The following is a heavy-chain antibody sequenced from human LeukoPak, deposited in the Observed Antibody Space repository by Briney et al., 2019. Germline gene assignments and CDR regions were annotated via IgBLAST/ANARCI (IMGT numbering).Heavy chain of an antibody. CDR3: ARRARYGSGSLSY. J-gene: IGHJ4*02. CDR1: GGSISSSSYY. Sequence: SETLSLTCTVSGGSISSSSYYWGWIRQPPGKGLEWIGEINHSGSTNYNPSLKSRVTISVDTSKNQFSLKLSSVTAADTAVYYCARRARYGSGSLSYWGQGTLVTVSS. CDR2: INHSGST. V-gene: IGHV4-39*07. D-gene: IGHD3-10*01.